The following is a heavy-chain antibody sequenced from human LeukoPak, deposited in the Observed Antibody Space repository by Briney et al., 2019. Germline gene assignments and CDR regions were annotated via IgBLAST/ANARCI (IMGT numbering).Heavy chain of an antibody. Sequence: PGGSLRLSCAASGFTFSSYAMSWVRQAPGKGLEWVSAISGSGGSTYYADSVKGRFTISRDNSKNTLYLQMNSLRAEDTAVYYCAKGPFPPGYCSSTSCPNWFDPWGQGTLVTVSS. CDR3: AKGPFPPGYCSSTSCPNWFDP. J-gene: IGHJ5*02. V-gene: IGHV3-23*01. D-gene: IGHD2-2*01. CDR1: GFTFSSYA. CDR2: ISGSGGST.